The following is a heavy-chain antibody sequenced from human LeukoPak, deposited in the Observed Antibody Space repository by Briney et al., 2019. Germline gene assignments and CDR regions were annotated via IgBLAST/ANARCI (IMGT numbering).Heavy chain of an antibody. J-gene: IGHJ4*01. CDR3: AKDLLLNCRGGCYIFDT. D-gene: IGHD2-15*01. Sequence: PGGSLRLSCVASGFTFSSYVMNWVRQTPGKGLEWVSSISGSGDDTFYADSVKGRFTISRDNSQNTLYLQLNGLRTEDTALYYCAKDLLLNCRGGCYIFDTWGHGTLVTVSS. CDR2: ISGSGDDT. V-gene: IGHV3-23*01. CDR1: GFTFSSYV.